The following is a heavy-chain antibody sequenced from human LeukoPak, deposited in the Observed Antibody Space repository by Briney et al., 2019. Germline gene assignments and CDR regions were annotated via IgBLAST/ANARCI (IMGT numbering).Heavy chain of an antibody. CDR1: GFTFSSYA. CDR3: AKVKSDSSGWYHVLD. CDR2: ISGSGGST. Sequence: GGSLRLSCAASGFTFSSYAMSWVRQAPGKGLEWVSGISGSGGSTYYADSVKGRFTISRENAKNSLYLQMNSLRAGDTAVYYCAKVKSDSSGWYHVLDWGQGTLVTVSS. J-gene: IGHJ4*02. D-gene: IGHD6-19*01. V-gene: IGHV3-23*01.